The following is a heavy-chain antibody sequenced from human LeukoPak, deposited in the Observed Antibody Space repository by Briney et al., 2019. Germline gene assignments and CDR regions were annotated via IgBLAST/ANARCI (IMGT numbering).Heavy chain of an antibody. D-gene: IGHD3-22*01. Sequence: ASVKVSCKASGYTLTSYYMHWVRQAPGQGLEWMGIINPSGGSTSYAQKFQGRVTMTRDTSTSTVYMELSSLRSEDTAVYYCARDPDYYDSSGYYYFDYWGQGTLVTVSS. CDR2: INPSGGST. CDR3: ARDPDYYDSSGYYYFDY. CDR1: GYTLTSYY. V-gene: IGHV1-46*03. J-gene: IGHJ4*02.